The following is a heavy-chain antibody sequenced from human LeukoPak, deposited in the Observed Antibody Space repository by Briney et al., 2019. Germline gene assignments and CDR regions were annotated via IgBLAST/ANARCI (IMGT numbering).Heavy chain of an antibody. Sequence: PGGSLRLSCAASGFSFSSYGMHWVRQAPGKGLEWVAFIRYDGNIKHYADSVKGRFTISRDSSKNTLHLQMSSLRPEDTAVYYCAKGGSSSWDYFDYWGQGTLVTVSS. J-gene: IGHJ4*02. D-gene: IGHD6-13*01. V-gene: IGHV3-30*02. CDR1: GFSFSSYG. CDR3: AKGGSSSWDYFDY. CDR2: IRYDGNIK.